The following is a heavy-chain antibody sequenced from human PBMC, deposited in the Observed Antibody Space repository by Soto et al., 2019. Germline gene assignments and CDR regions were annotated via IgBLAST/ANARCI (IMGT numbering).Heavy chain of an antibody. J-gene: IGHJ4*02. CDR1: GGSISSGGYY. Sequence: KSSETLSLTCTVSGGSISSGGYYWSWIRQHPGKGLEWIGYIYYSGSTYYNPSLKSRVTISVDTSKNQFSLKLSSVTAADTAVYYCARALQGDIRYSYGYFDYWGQGTLVTVSS. CDR3: ARALQGDIRYSYGYFDY. CDR2: IYYSGST. D-gene: IGHD5-18*01. V-gene: IGHV4-31*03.